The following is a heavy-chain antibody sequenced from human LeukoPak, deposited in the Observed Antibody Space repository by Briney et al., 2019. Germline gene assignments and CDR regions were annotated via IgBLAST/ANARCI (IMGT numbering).Heavy chain of an antibody. Sequence: GGSLRLSCAASGFTFSSYSMNWVRQAPGKGLERVSYISSSSSTIYYADSVKGRFTISRDNAKNSLYLQMNSLRAEDTAVYYCAREAPYYYDRPLDYWGQGTLVTVSS. J-gene: IGHJ4*02. CDR3: AREAPYYYDRPLDY. CDR1: GFTFSSYS. CDR2: ISSSSSTI. D-gene: IGHD3-22*01. V-gene: IGHV3-48*04.